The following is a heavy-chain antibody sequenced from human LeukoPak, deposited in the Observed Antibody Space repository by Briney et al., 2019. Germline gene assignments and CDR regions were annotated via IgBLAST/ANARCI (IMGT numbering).Heavy chain of an antibody. V-gene: IGHV3-23*01. J-gene: IGHJ5*02. CDR2: IIGSGSST. CDR1: GFTFSSYG. Sequence: PGGSLRLSCAASGFTFSSYGMSWVRQAPGKGLQWVSVIIGSGSSTYYADSVKGRFTISRDNARNTLYPQMNSLRAEDTAVYYCARWYYYETSGLYYGSFDNWGQGTLVTVSS. D-gene: IGHD3-22*01. CDR3: ARWYYYETSGLYYGSFDN.